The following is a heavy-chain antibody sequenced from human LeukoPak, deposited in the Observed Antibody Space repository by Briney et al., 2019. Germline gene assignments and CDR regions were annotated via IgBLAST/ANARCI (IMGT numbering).Heavy chain of an antibody. CDR1: GYIFTTYY. CDR2: INPTRGAT. D-gene: IGHD4-17*01. Sequence: GASVKVSCKASGYIFTTYYVHWVRQAPGKTFEWMGVINPTRGATTYARKFQGRVTMTSDTSTSTVYMVLSSLGFDDMAFYYCTRGPIDYGDYGSPFDVWGQGTMVTVSS. J-gene: IGHJ3*01. CDR3: TRGPIDYGDYGSPFDV. V-gene: IGHV1-46*01.